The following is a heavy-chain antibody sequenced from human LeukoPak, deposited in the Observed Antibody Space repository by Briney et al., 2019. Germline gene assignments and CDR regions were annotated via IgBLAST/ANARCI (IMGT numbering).Heavy chain of an antibody. J-gene: IGHJ5*02. Sequence: PGGSLRLSCAASGFTFSSYEMNWVRQAPGKGLEWVSYISRSGSTIDYADSVKGRFTISRDNAKNSLYLQMNSLRAEDTAVYYCARDHSSSWYRGSWFDPWGQGTLVTVSS. CDR2: ISRSGSTI. CDR1: GFTFSSYE. CDR3: ARDHSSSWYRGSWFDP. D-gene: IGHD6-13*01. V-gene: IGHV3-48*03.